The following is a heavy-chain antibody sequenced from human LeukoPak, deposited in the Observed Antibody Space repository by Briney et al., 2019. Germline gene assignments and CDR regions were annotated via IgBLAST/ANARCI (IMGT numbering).Heavy chain of an antibody. V-gene: IGHV7-4-1*02. J-gene: IGHJ4*02. CDR2: INTYTGTP. CDR1: GYTFTGYY. Sequence: ASVKVSCKASGYTFTGYYMHWVRQAPGQRLEWMGWINTYTGTPTYAQGFTGRFVFSLDSSVSTAYLQINSLKAEDIAVYYCVRQYSGYESLYFDSWGQGTLVTVSS. D-gene: IGHD5-12*01. CDR3: VRQYSGYESLYFDS.